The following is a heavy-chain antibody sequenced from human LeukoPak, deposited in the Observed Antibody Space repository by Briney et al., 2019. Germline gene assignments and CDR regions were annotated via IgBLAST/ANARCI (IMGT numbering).Heavy chain of an antibody. V-gene: IGHV3-7*05. Sequence: GGSLRLSCASSDFTFSSHWMSWVRQAPGKGLEWVANITPDGSERFYVDSVKGRFTISRDNAKRSLFLQMNSLRAEDTAVYYCARAGSGRHGNNDWGQGTLVTVSS. CDR1: DFTFSSHW. J-gene: IGHJ4*02. CDR3: ARAGSGRHGNND. CDR2: ITPDGSER. D-gene: IGHD5-24*01.